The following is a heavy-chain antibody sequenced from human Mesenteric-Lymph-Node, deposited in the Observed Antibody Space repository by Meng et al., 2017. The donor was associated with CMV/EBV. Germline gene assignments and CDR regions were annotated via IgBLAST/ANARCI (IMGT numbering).Heavy chain of an antibody. Sequence: ASVKVSCKASGYTFTGYYMHWVRQAPGQGLEWMGWINPNSGGTNYAQKFQGRVTMTRDTSISTAYMELSRLRSDDTAVYYCAKTRELRFLEWPSWYDYWGQGTLVTVSS. CDR3: AKTRELRFLEWPSWYDY. V-gene: IGHV1-2*02. J-gene: IGHJ4*02. D-gene: IGHD3-3*01. CDR2: INPNSGGT. CDR1: GYTFTGYY.